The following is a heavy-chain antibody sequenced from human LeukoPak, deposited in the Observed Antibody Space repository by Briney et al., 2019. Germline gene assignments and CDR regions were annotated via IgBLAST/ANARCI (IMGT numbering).Heavy chain of an antibody. D-gene: IGHD3-10*01. V-gene: IGHV5-10-1*01. CDR2: SDPSYSYT. CDR3: ARTSWFGVDY. J-gene: IGHJ4*02. Sequence: GEALKISCKGSGHSFTSYWIRWVRQMPGKGREGMGRSDPSYSYTTFCPSFHVHVTISADKSITTAYLQWSSLTASDTAMYYCARTSWFGVDYWGQGTLVTVSS. CDR1: GHSFTSYW.